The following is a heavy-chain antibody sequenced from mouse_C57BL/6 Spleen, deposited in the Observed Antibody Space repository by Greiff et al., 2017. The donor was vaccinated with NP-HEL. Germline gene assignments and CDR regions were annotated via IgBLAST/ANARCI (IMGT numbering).Heavy chain of an antibody. CDR2: ISNGGGST. CDR3: ARHGGGYDYAMDY. D-gene: IGHD2-2*01. V-gene: IGHV5-12*01. CDR1: GFTFSDYY. J-gene: IGHJ4*01. Sequence: EVQRVESGGGLVQPGGSLKLSCAASGFTFSDYYMYWVRQTPEKRLEWVAYISNGGGSTYYPDTVKGRFTISRDNAKNTLYLQMSRLKSEDTAMYYCARHGGGYDYAMDYWGQGTSVTVSS.